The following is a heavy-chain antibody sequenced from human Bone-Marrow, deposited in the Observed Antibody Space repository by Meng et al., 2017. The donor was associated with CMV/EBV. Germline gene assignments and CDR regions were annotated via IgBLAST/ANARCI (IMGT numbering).Heavy chain of an antibody. V-gene: IGHV3-9*01. Sequence: SLKIPCAASGFTFDDYAMHWVRQAPGKGLEWVSSISWNSGSIGYADSVKGRFTISRDNAKNSLYLQMNSLRAEDTALYYCAKDMKWELRGDAFDIWGQGTMVTVSS. J-gene: IGHJ3*02. CDR1: GFTFDDYA. CDR2: ISWNSGSI. CDR3: AKDMKWELRGDAFDI. D-gene: IGHD1-26*01.